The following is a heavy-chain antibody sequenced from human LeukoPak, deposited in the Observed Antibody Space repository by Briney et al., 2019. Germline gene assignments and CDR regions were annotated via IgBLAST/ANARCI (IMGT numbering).Heavy chain of an antibody. CDR3: ARGAPWRPLDV. V-gene: IGHV4-34*01. Sequence: SETLSLTCAVYGGSFSGYYWSWIRQPPGKGLEWIGEINHSGSTYYNPSLKSRVTISVDTSKNQFSLKLSSVTAADTAVYYCARGAPWRPLDVWGKGTTVTISS. J-gene: IGHJ6*04. D-gene: IGHD3-3*01. CDR2: INHSGST. CDR1: GGSFSGYY.